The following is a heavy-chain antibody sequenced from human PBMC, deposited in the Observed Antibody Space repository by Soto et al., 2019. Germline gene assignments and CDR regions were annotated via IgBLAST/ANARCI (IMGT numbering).Heavy chain of an antibody. J-gene: IGHJ4*02. V-gene: IGHV4-59*12. CDR3: VRGNSAARPHF. CDR1: GGSISSNY. CDR2: IYYSGTT. D-gene: IGHD6-6*01. Sequence: SETLSLTCAVSGGSISSNYWSWIRQPPGKGLEWIAYIYYSGTTNYNPSLKSRVTISVDTSKNQFSLKLSSVTAADTAVYYCVRGNSAARPHFWGQGTLVTVSS.